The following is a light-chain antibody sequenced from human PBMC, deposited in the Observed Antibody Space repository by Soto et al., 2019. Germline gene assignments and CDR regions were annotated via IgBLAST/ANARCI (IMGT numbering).Light chain of an antibody. CDR2: DAS. V-gene: IGKV3-11*01. CDR1: QSVSSY. J-gene: IGKJ2*01. CDR3: QQRSNWPPRYT. Sequence: EIVLTQSPATLSLSPGERATLSCRASQSVSSYLAWYQQKPCQAPRLLIYDASNRATGIPARFSGSGSGTDFTLTISSLETEDFAVYYCQQRSNWPPRYTFGQGTKLEIK.